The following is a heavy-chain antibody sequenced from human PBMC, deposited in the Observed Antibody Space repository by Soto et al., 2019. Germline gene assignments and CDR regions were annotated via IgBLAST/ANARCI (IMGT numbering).Heavy chain of an antibody. CDR3: ARGGYYDSSGYGSYYYYYGMDV. CDR1: GGTFSSYA. J-gene: IGHJ6*02. CDR2: IIPIFGTA. Sequence: SVKVSCKASGGTFSSYAISWVRQAPGQGLEWMGGIIPIFGTANYAQKFQGRVTITADESTSTAYMELSSLRSEDTAVYYCARGGYYDSSGYGSYYYYYGMDVWGQGTTVTVSS. D-gene: IGHD3-22*01. V-gene: IGHV1-69*13.